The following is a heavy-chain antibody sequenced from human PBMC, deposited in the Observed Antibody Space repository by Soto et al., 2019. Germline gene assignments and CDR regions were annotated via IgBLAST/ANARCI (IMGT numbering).Heavy chain of an antibody. Sequence: SETLSLTCAVYGGSFSGYYWSWIRQPPGKGLEWIGEINHSGSTNYNPSLKSRVTISVDTSKNQFSLKLSSVTAADTAVYYCARGHGRRGGYYDSSGYYTFNYWGQGTLVTVSS. V-gene: IGHV4-34*01. CDR1: GGSFSGYY. J-gene: IGHJ4*02. CDR3: ARGHGRRGGYYDSSGYYTFNY. CDR2: INHSGST. D-gene: IGHD3-22*01.